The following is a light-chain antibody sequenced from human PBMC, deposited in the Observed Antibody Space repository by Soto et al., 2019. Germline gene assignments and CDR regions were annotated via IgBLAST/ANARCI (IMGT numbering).Light chain of an antibody. CDR2: AAS. Sequence: DIQMTQSPSSLSASVGDRVTITCRASQSISNYLNWYQQKPGKAPKLLMYAASSVQSGVPSRFSCSRSGTDFNLTISSLQPEDFATYYCQQSYSTPRTFGQGTKVDIK. J-gene: IGKJ1*01. CDR3: QQSYSTPRT. CDR1: QSISNY. V-gene: IGKV1-39*01.